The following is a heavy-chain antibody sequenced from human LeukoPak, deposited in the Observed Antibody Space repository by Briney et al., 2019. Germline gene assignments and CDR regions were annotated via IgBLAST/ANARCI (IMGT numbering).Heavy chain of an antibody. CDR1: GGSISSSSYY. D-gene: IGHD4/OR15-4a*01. J-gene: IGHJ4*02. Sequence: PSETLSLTCTVSGGSISSSSYYWGWIRQPPGKGLEWIGSIYYSGSTYYNPSLKSRVTISVDTSKNQFSLKLSSVTAADTAVYYCARRFYLTTDPFDYWGQGTLVTVSS. CDR2: IYYSGST. V-gene: IGHV4-39*01. CDR3: ARRFYLTTDPFDY.